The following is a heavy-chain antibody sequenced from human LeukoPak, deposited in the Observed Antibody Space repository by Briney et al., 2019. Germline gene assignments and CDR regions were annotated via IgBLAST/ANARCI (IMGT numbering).Heavy chain of an antibody. CDR3: ARDGSGSQGANWFDP. Sequence: ASVKVSCKASGYTFNYFAMHWVRQAPGQRPEWMGCINVDNDDTRYSQKFQGRVTITSDTSASTVYMELSSLRFEDTAVYYCARDGSGSQGANWFDPWGPGTQVTVSS. CDR1: GYTFNYFA. CDR2: INVDNDDT. J-gene: IGHJ5*02. D-gene: IGHD3-10*01. V-gene: IGHV1-3*01.